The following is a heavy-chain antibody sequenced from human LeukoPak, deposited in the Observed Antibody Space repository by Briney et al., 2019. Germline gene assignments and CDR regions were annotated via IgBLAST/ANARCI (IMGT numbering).Heavy chain of an antibody. CDR1: GGFISNTNW. J-gene: IGHJ4*02. Sequence: SSGTLSLTCGVSGGFISNTNWWSWVRQPPGQGLEWIGEISLTGLTHYNPSLESRVTVSLDKSKNQLSLNLTSVTAADTAVYYCSRENGAFSPFGYWGQGTLVTVLS. V-gene: IGHV4-4*02. CDR3: SRENGAFSPFGY. D-gene: IGHD2-8*01. CDR2: ISLTGLT.